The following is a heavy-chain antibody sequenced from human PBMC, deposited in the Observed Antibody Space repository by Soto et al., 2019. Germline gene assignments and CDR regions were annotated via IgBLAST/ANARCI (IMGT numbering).Heavy chain of an antibody. CDR3: ARDPIRFLEWLLTGRNYYYGMDV. Sequence: SVKVSCKASGGTFSSYAISWVRRAPGQGLEWMGGIIPIFGTANYAQKFQGRVTITADESTSTAYMELSSLRSEDTAVYYCARDPIRFLEWLLTGRNYYYGMDVWGQGTTVTVSS. J-gene: IGHJ6*02. CDR1: GGTFSSYA. CDR2: IIPIFGTA. V-gene: IGHV1-69*13. D-gene: IGHD3-3*01.